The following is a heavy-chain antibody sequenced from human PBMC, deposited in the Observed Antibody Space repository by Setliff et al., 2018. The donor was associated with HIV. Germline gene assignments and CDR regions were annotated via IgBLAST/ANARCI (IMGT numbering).Heavy chain of an antibody. V-gene: IGHV3-48*03. Sequence: GGSLRLSCAASGFTFSRYWMSWVRQAPGKGLEWVSHISSSGSTIYYADSVKGRFTISRDNAKNSLFLQMNSLRAEDTAVYYCARSSTLPWELPYFDYWGQGTLVTVSS. CDR1: GFTFSRYW. CDR2: ISSSGSTI. CDR3: ARSSTLPWELPYFDY. J-gene: IGHJ4*02. D-gene: IGHD1-26*01.